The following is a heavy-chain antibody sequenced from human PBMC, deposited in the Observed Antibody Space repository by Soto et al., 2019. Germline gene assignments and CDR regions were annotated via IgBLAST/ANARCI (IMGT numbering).Heavy chain of an antibody. CDR2: INHSGST. Sequence: SEALSMAFSVYGWSFSGYYWGWIRQPPGKGLEWIGEINHSGSTNYNPSLKSRVTISVDTSTNQFSLNLSSVTAADTAVYYWARQFSTFCGVAPTPGGMDVWGQGPTVTVSS. D-gene: IGHD2-21*01. CDR3: ARQFSTFCGVAPTPGGMDV. CDR1: GWSFSGYY. V-gene: IGHV4-34*01. J-gene: IGHJ6*02.